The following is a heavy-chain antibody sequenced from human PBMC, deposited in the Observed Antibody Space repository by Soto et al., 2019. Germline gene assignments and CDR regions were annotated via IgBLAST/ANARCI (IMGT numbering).Heavy chain of an antibody. CDR2: ISGSGGTT. Sequence: EVQLLESGGDLVQPGGSLRLSCAASGFTFGSYAMSWVRQAPGKGLDWVSAISGSGGTTYYAGSVQGRFTISRDNSKNTLYLQMNSLRAEDTALYYGAKFLVETGGSSGWPWFFEIWGQGTLVTVSS. CDR3: AKFLVETGGSSGWPWFFEI. CDR1: GFTFGSYA. D-gene: IGHD6-25*01. J-gene: IGHJ4*02. V-gene: IGHV3-23*01.